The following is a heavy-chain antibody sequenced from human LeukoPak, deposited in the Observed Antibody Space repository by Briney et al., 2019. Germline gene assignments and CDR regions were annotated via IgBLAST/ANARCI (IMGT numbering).Heavy chain of an antibody. Sequence: ASVKVSCKASGGTFSSYAISWVRQAPGQGLEWMGRIIPILGIANYAQKFQGRVTFTADKSTSTAYMELSSLRSEDTAVYYCARVLDSSGEDYWGQGTLVTVSS. CDR3: ARVLDSSGEDY. D-gene: IGHD3-22*01. CDR1: GGTFSSYA. CDR2: IIPILGIA. V-gene: IGHV1-69*04. J-gene: IGHJ4*02.